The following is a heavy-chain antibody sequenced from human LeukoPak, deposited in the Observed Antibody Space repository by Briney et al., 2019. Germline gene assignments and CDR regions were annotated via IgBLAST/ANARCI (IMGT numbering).Heavy chain of an antibody. CDR2: ISAYNGNT. D-gene: IGHD3-16*01. Sequence: ASVTVSCKASGYTFTSYGISWVRQAPGQGLEWMGWISAYNGNTNYAQKLQGRVTMTTDTSTSTAYMELRSLRSDDTAVYYCARDFNPHIMITFGGVIGWFDPWGQGTLVTVSS. J-gene: IGHJ5*02. CDR3: ARDFNPHIMITFGGVIGWFDP. V-gene: IGHV1-18*01. CDR1: GYTFTSYG.